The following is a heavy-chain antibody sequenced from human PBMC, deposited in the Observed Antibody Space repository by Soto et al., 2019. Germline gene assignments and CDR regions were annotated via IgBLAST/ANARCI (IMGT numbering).Heavy chain of an antibody. V-gene: IGHV4-59*01. Sequence: SETLSLTCTVSGGSISSYYWSWIRQPPGKGLEWIGYIYYSGSTNYNPSLKSRVTISVDTSKNQFSLKLSSVTAADTAVYYCARDRSWGAHRGNFDYWGQGTLVTVSS. CDR2: IYYSGST. CDR1: GGSISSYY. D-gene: IGHD3-16*01. CDR3: ARDRSWGAHRGNFDY. J-gene: IGHJ4*02.